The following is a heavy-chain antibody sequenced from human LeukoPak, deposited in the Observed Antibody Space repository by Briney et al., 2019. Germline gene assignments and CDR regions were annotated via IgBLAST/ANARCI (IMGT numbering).Heavy chain of an antibody. J-gene: IGHJ6*03. CDR1: GYTFTSYG. V-gene: IGHV1-8*03. Sequence: ASVKVSCKASGYTFTSYGISWVRQAPGQGLEWMGWINPNSGGTNYAQKFQGRVTITRNTSISTAYMELSSLRSEDTAVYYCARGYSNSWYYYNYYMDVWGKGTTVTVSS. D-gene: IGHD6-13*01. CDR3: ARGYSNSWYYYNYYMDV. CDR2: INPNSGGT.